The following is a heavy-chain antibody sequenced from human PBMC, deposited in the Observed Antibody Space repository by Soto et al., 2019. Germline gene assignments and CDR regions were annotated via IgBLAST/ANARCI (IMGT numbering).Heavy chain of an antibody. D-gene: IGHD2-8*02. CDR2: ISATTTYK. J-gene: IGHJ2*01. CDR3: ARGSASKSGHLWYFDL. V-gene: IGHV3-21*01. Sequence: EVQVVESGGGLVKPGGSLRLSCTASGFTFDIYTMNWLRQAPGRGLEWVSSISATTTYKYYAASVEGRFTISRDNAKNSLYLQMKSLGAEDTAVYYCARGSASKSGHLWYFDLWGRGTLVTVSS. CDR1: GFTFDIYT.